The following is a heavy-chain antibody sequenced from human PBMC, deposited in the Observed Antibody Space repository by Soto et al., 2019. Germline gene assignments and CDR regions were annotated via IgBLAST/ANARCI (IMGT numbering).Heavy chain of an antibody. CDR3: ARVRIAAAGGIYYYYGMDV. CDR2: ISAYNGNT. J-gene: IGHJ6*02. CDR1: GYTFTSYG. V-gene: IGHV1-18*04. Sequence: ASVKVSCKASGYTFTSYGISWVRQAPGQGLEWMGWISAYNGNTNYAQKLQGRVTMTTDTSTSTAYMELRSLRSDDTAVYYCARVRIAAAGGIYYYYGMDVWGQGTTVTV. D-gene: IGHD6-13*01.